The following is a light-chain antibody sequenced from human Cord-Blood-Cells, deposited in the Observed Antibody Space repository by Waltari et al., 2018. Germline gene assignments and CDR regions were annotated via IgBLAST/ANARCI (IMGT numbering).Light chain of an antibody. CDR1: QSVSSY. J-gene: IGKJ1*01. Sequence: EIVLTQSPATLSLSPGERATLSCRASQSVSSYLAWYQQKPGQAPRLLIYDASNRATGIPARFSGSGSGTDFTLTISSLEPEDFAVYYCQQRSNWLWTFGQGTKVVIK. CDR3: QQRSNWLWT. V-gene: IGKV3-11*01. CDR2: DAS.